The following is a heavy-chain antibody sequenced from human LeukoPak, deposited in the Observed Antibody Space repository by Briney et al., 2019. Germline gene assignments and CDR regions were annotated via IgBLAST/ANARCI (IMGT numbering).Heavy chain of an antibody. Sequence: SQTLSLTCTVSGGSISSGDYYWSWIRQPPGEGLEWIGYIYYSGSTYYNPSLKSRVTISVDTSKNQCSLKLTPVTAADTAVYYCARDRDYYDSSGISPWGQGTLVTVSS. CDR3: ARDRDYYDSSGISP. V-gene: IGHV4-30-4*01. J-gene: IGHJ5*02. CDR1: GGSISSGDYY. D-gene: IGHD3-22*01. CDR2: IYYSGST.